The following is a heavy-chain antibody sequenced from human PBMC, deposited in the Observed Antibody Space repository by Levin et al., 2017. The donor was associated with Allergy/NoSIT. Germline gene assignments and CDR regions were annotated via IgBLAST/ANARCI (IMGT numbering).Heavy chain of an antibody. J-gene: IGHJ6*02. CDR1: GFTFSSYG. CDR3: AKDLSLCKIEELVCRHPKDYYYYGMDV. D-gene: IGHD2-2*01. Sequence: GGSLRLSCGVSGFTFSSYGIHWVRQAPGKGLEWVAFISYDGSEKYYADSVKGRFTISRDNFKNTLYLELNGLRSDDTAMYYCAKDLSLCKIEELVCRHPKDYYYYGMDVWGQGTTVTVSS. CDR2: ISYDGSEK. V-gene: IGHV3-30*18.